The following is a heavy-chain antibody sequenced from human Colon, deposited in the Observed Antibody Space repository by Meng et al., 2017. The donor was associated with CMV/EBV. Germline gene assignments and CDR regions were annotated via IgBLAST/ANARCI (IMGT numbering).Heavy chain of an antibody. CDR3: GTFGGDFDY. Sequence: QVDLMQSGAEMGEPGASVTVYCKASGFTFTGYFIQRVRQAPAQGLEWMGWINPYSGDTIYAQKFEVGVTMTRDASITTAYLELSSLKSDDTAVYYCGTFGGDFDYWGQGTLVTVSS. CDR1: GFTFTGYF. J-gene: IGHJ4*02. D-gene: IGHD3-3*01. V-gene: IGHV1-2*02. CDR2: INPYSGDT.